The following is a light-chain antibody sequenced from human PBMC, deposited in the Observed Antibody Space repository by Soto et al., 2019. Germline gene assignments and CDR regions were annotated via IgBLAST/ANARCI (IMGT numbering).Light chain of an antibody. Sequence: EIVLTQSPGTLSLSPGEGATLSCRASQIVNGNLLAWYQHKPGQAPRLLIYTASHRPTAIPDRFSGSGSGTDFTLGISRLEPEDFAVYYCQQYGSSPQLTFGGGTRVEMK. J-gene: IGKJ4*01. CDR2: TAS. CDR3: QQYGSSPQLT. V-gene: IGKV3-20*01. CDR1: QIVNGNL.